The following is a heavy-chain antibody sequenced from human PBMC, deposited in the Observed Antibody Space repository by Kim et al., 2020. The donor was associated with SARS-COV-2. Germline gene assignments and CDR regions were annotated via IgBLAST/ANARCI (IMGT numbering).Heavy chain of an antibody. D-gene: IGHD3-22*01. CDR1: GGSISPYY. J-gene: IGHJ4*01. CDR2: IYYNGDT. Sequence: SETLSLTCTVSGGSISPYYWSWIRQPPGKGLEWIGEIYYNGDTKYNPSLKSRATISLDTSKNQFSLNLHSVTAADTALEYCARNGKGGVHYEALLDHWG. V-gene: IGHV4-59*12. CDR3: ARNGKGGVHYEALLDH.